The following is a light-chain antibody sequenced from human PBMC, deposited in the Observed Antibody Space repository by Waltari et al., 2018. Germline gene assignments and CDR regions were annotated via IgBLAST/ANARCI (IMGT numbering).Light chain of an antibody. Sequence: SYELTQTPPVSVSPGQTARITCSGHELPRKYAYWFQQKSGHAPRLVIYEDTKRPSGIPERFSGSSSGTVATLTITGAQVDDEADYYCYSSDSTGLRVFGGGTTVVVL. CDR3: YSSDSTGLRV. J-gene: IGLJ1*01. CDR2: EDT. CDR1: ELPRKY. V-gene: IGLV3-10*01.